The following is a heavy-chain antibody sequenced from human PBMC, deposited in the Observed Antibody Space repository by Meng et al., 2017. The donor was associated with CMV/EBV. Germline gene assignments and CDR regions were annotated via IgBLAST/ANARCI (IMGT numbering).Heavy chain of an antibody. CDR3: ARVIVVPAAIPLYYYYGMDV. V-gene: IGHV1-69*05. CDR1: GGTFSSYA. CDR2: IIPIFGTA. J-gene: IGHJ6*02. Sequence: SVKVSCKASGGTFSSYAISWLLQPPGQGLEWMGGIIPIFGTANYAQKFQGRVTITTDESTSTAYMELSSLRSEDTAVYYCARVIVVPAAIPLYYYYGMDVWGQGTTVTVSS. D-gene: IGHD2-2*02.